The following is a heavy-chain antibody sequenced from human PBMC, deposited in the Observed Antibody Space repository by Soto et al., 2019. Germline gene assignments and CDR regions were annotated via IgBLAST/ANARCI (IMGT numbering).Heavy chain of an antibody. V-gene: IGHV1-18*01. CDR2: ISAYNGNT. J-gene: IGHJ4*02. D-gene: IGHD4-17*01. CDR1: GYTFTSYG. Sequence: QVQLVQSVAEVKKPGASVKVSCKASGYTFTSYGISWVRQAPGQGLEWMGWISAYNGNTNYAQKLQGRVTMTTDTSTSTAYMELRSLRSDDTAVYYCAREHLNFYGDYRAEFDYWGQGTLVTVSS. CDR3: AREHLNFYGDYRAEFDY.